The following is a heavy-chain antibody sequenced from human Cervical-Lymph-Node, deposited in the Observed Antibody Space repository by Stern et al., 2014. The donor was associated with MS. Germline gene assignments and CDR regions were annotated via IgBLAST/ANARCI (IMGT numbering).Heavy chain of an antibody. D-gene: IGHD4-23*01. CDR1: GFTFDDYM. J-gene: IGHJ4*02. V-gene: IGHV3-43*01. CDR2: ISWDGDTT. Sequence: VQLVESGGVVVQPGGSLRLSCAASGFTFDDYMMHWVRQAPGKGLEWVSLISWDGDTTNYAASVRGRFTISRDNSKSSLYLQMNSLRNEDTALYYCTKGGYGGNFDYWGLGTLVTVSS. CDR3: TKGGYGGNFDY.